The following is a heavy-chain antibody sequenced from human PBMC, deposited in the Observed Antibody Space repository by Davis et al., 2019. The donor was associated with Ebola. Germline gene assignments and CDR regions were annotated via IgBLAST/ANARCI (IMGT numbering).Heavy chain of an antibody. CDR3: ARRVTMRVVVIHDAFDI. CDR1: GGSISSYY. V-gene: IGHV4-59*08. CDR2: IYYSGST. D-gene: IGHD3-22*01. Sequence: MPSETLSLTCTVSGGSISSYYWSWIRQPPGKGLEWIGYIYYSGSTNYNPSLKSRVTISVDTSKNQFSLKLSSVPAADTAVYYCARRVTMRVVVIHDAFDIWGKGTTVTVSS. J-gene: IGHJ3*02.